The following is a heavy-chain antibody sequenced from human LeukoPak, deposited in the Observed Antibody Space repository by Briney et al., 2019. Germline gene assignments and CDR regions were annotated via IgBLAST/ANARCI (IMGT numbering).Heavy chain of an antibody. CDR3: ATVYYYGSGSYPPVPYYYYYMDV. J-gene: IGHJ6*03. CDR1: GYTLTELS. Sequence: GASVKVSFKVSGYTLTELSMHWVRQAPGKGLEWMGVFDPEDGETIYAQKFQGRVTMTEDTSTDTAYMELLSLITEDTAVYYCATVYYYGSGSYPPVPYYYYYMDVWGKGTTVTVSS. CDR2: FDPEDGET. D-gene: IGHD3-10*01. V-gene: IGHV1-24*01.